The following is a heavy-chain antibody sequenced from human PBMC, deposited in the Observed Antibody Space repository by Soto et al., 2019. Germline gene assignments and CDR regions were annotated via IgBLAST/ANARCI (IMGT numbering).Heavy chain of an antibody. V-gene: IGHV3-21*01. CDR3: APTYYDYVWGTSRSYYFDY. CDR1: GFTFISYS. Sequence: WGSLRLSCAASGFTFISYSINWFRHSPVKGLEWVSSISSSSTYMYHADSVKGRFTISRDNAKNSVYLQMNSLRAEDTAVYYCAPTYYDYVWGTSRSYYFDYWGQGALVTVSS. J-gene: IGHJ4*02. CDR2: ISSSSTYM. D-gene: IGHD3-16*01.